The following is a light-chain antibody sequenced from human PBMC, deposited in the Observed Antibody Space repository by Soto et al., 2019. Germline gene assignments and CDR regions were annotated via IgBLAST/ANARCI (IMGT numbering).Light chain of an antibody. CDR1: QSVGTS. CDR3: QQRPNWPPVFT. CDR2: GAS. Sequence: EIVMPQSPATLSVSPGHRFPLSGRGRQSVGTSIAWYQQKPGQAPRLLIYGASTRATGVPARFSGSGSGTAFTLTISSLQSEDFAVYYCQQRPNWPPVFTFGKGTRLEIK. V-gene: IGKV3-15*01. J-gene: IGKJ5*01.